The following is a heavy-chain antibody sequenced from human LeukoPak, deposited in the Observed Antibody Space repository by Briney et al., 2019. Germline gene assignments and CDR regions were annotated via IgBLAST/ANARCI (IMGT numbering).Heavy chain of an antibody. CDR1: GFTVSSNY. D-gene: IGHD3-3*01. CDR3: ARGSPHYDFWSGSPGDYYYMDV. CDR2: INSRGST. Sequence: GGSLRLSCAASGFTVSSNYMSWVRQAPGKRLEWVSVINSRGSTYYADSVKGRFTISRDHSKNTLYLQMNSLRPEDTAVYYCARGSPHYDFWSGSPGDYYYMDVWGKGTTV. V-gene: IGHV3-53*01. J-gene: IGHJ6*03.